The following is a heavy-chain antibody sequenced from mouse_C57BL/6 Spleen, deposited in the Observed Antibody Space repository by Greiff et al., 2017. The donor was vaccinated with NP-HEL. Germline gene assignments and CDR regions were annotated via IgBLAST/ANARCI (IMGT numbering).Heavy chain of an antibody. CDR3: TRRTGRWYFDV. Sequence: VQLQQSGAELVRPGASVTLSCKASGYTFTDYEMHWVKQTPVHGLEWIGAIDPETGGTAYNQKFKGKAILTADKSSSTAYMELRSLTSEDSAVYYCTRRTGRWYFDVWGTGTTVTVSS. J-gene: IGHJ1*03. CDR2: IDPETGGT. V-gene: IGHV1-15*01. D-gene: IGHD4-1*01. CDR1: GYTFTDYE.